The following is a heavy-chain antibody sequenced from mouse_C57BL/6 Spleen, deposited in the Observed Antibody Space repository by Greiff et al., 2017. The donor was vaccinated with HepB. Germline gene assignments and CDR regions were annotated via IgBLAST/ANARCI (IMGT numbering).Heavy chain of an antibody. CDR3: TRRGTMVTDYFDY. J-gene: IGHJ2*01. CDR1: GYTFTDYE. V-gene: IGHV1-15*01. Sequence: VQLQQSGAELVRPGASVTLSCKASGYTFTDYEMHWVKQTPVHGLEWIGAIDPETGGTAYNQKFKGKAILTADKSSSTAYMELRSLTSEDSAVYYCTRRGTMVTDYFDYWGQGTTLTVSS. D-gene: IGHD2-2*01. CDR2: IDPETGGT.